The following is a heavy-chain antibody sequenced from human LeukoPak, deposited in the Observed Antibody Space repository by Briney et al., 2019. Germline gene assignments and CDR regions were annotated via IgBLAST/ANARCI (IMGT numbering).Heavy chain of an antibody. Sequence: GASXXVSCKASGYTFTSYGISWVRQAPGQGLEWMGWISAYNGNTNYAQKLQGRVTMTTDTSTSTAYMELRSLRSDDTAVYYCAGDTVGATTHWFDPWGQGTLVTVSS. CDR1: GYTFTSYG. J-gene: IGHJ5*02. D-gene: IGHD1-26*01. CDR2: ISAYNGNT. V-gene: IGHV1-18*01. CDR3: AGDTVGATTHWFDP.